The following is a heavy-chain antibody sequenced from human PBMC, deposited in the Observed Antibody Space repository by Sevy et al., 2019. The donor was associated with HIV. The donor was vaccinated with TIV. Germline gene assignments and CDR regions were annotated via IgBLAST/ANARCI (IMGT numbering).Heavy chain of an antibody. CDR3: ARRRPSGYYEY. D-gene: IGHD3-3*01. CDR2: INHSGST. V-gene: IGHV4-34*01. J-gene: IGHJ4*02. Sequence: SETLSLTCAVYGGSFSGYYWGWIRQPPGKGLEWIGEINHSGSTNYNPSLKSRVTISVDTSRNQFSLKLSSVTAAEMAVYYCARRRPSGYYEYWGQGTLVTVSS. CDR1: GGSFSGYY.